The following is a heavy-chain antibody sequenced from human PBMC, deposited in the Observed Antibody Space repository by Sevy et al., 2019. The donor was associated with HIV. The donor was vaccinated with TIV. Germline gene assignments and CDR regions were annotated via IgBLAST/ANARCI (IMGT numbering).Heavy chain of an antibody. Sequence: GGSLRLSCAVSGLSISSYWMNWVRQVAGKGLEWVSTISGSGYATYYADSVKGRFIISRDTSRNTLYLQMNSLRVEDSAVYFCAKDRVTVFGVVVTFDSWGQGTLVTVSS. J-gene: IGHJ4*02. D-gene: IGHD3-3*01. CDR3: AKDRVTVFGVVVTFDS. CDR1: GLSISSYW. CDR2: ISGSGYAT. V-gene: IGHV3-23*01.